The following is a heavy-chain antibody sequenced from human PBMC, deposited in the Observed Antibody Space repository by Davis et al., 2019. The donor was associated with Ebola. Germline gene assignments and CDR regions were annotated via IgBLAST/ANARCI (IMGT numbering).Heavy chain of an antibody. CDR2: IYPGYSDT. V-gene: IGHV5-51*01. Sequence: PGGSLRLSCKGSGYSFTSYWIGWVRQLPGKGLEWMGIIYPGYSDTRYIPSFQGQVTISADKSISTAYLQWSSLKASDTAMDSCAGQSHHFLGGPRTWFDPWGQGTLVTVSS. D-gene: IGHD3-16*01. J-gene: IGHJ5*02. CDR3: AGQSHHFLGGPRTWFDP. CDR1: GYSFTSYW.